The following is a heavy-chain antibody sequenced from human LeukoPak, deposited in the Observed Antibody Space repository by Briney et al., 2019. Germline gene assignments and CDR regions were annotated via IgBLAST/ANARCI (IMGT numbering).Heavy chain of an antibody. CDR2: IIPIFGTA. Sequence: SVKVSYKASGYTFSNYAISWVRQAPGQGLEWMGGIIPIFGTANYAQKFQGRVTITADKSTSTAYMELSSLRSEDTAVYYCAKISGYPQLDIWGQGTMVTVSS. J-gene: IGHJ3*02. D-gene: IGHD3-22*01. V-gene: IGHV1-69*06. CDR3: AKISGYPQLDI. CDR1: GYTFSNYA.